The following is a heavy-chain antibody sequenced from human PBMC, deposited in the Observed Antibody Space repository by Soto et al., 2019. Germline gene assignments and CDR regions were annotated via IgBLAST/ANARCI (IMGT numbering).Heavy chain of an antibody. V-gene: IGHV3-30-3*01. CDR2: ISYDGSNK. CDR1: GFTFSSYA. D-gene: IGHD2-21*02. CDR3: ANGGDAFDY. Sequence: PGGSLRLSCAASGFTFSSYAMHWVRQAPGKGLEWVAVISYDGSNKYYADSVKGRFTISRDNSKNTLYLQMNSLRAEDTAVYYCANGGDAFDYWGQGTLVTVSS. J-gene: IGHJ4*02.